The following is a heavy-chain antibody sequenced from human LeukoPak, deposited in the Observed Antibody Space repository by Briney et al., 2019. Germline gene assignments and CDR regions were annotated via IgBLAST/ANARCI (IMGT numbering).Heavy chain of an antibody. Sequence: PGGSLRLSCAASGFTFSSYGMHWVRQAPGKGLEWVAVIWYDGSNKYYADSVKGRFTISRDNSKNTLYLQMHSLRAEDTAVYYCVRDNPRQQGFAYWGQGTLVTVSS. J-gene: IGHJ4*02. V-gene: IGHV3-33*01. CDR1: GFTFSSYG. D-gene: IGHD6-13*01. CDR2: IWYDGSNK. CDR3: VRDNPRQQGFAY.